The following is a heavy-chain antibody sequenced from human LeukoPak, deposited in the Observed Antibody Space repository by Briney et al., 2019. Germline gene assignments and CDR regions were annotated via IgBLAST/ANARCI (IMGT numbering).Heavy chain of an antibody. CDR1: GYTFTSYG. CDR2: ISAYNGNT. CDR3: ARDREYFDYYGMDV. Sequence: GASVKVSCKASGYTFTSYGISWVRQAPGQGLEWMGWISAYNGNTNYAQKLQGRVTMTTDTSTGTAYMELRSLRSDDTAVYYCARDREYFDYYGMDVWGQGTTVTVSS. V-gene: IGHV1-18*01. J-gene: IGHJ6*02. D-gene: IGHD3-9*01.